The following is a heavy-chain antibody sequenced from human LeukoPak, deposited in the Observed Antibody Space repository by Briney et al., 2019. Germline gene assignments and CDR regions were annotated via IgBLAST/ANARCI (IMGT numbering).Heavy chain of an antibody. Sequence: PGRSLRLSCAASGFTFSSYAVHWVRQAPGKGLEWVASISYDGSNKYYADSVKGRFTISRDNSKNTLYLQMNTLRAEDTAVYYCARDPYSSTWSYGMDVWGQGATVTVSS. CDR3: ARDPYSSTWSYGMDV. J-gene: IGHJ6*02. D-gene: IGHD6-6*01. V-gene: IGHV3-30-3*01. CDR1: GFTFSSYA. CDR2: ISYDGSNK.